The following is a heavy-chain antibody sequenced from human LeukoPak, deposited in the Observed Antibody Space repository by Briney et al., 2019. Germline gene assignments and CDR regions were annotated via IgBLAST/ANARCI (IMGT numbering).Heavy chain of an antibody. V-gene: IGHV3-7*01. CDR1: GFTFSSYW. CDR3: ARARIEGLEQFFWYYYYGMDV. Sequence: GGSLRLSCAASGFTFSSYWMSWVRQAPGKGLEWVANIKQDGSEKYYVDSVKGRFTISRDNAKNSLYLQMNSLRAEDTALYYCARARIEGLEQFFWYYYYGMDVWGQGTTVTVSS. J-gene: IGHJ6*02. D-gene: IGHD1/OR15-1a*01. CDR2: IKQDGSEK.